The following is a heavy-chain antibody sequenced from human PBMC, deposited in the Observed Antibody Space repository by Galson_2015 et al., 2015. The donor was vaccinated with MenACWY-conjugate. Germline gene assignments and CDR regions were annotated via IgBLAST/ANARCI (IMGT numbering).Heavy chain of an antibody. CDR1: DGSLTGAS. V-gene: IGHV4-34*01. CDR3: ARLVTRGITIFGAHPRASYGLDV. Sequence: ETLSLTCGVHDGSLTGASWSWIRQPPGKGLEWIGEINHVGDTDYNPSLRGRFTISLDTSKNQFSLRLSSVTAADTAVYYCARLVTRGITIFGAHPRASYGLDVWGQGTTVIVSS. D-gene: IGHD3-3*01. J-gene: IGHJ6*02. CDR2: INHVGDT.